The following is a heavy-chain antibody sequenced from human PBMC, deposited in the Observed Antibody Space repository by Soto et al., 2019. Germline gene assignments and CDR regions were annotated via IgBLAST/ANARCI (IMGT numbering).Heavy chain of an antibody. CDR2: INHSGST. CDR1: GGSFSGYY. V-gene: IGHV4-34*01. J-gene: IGHJ4*02. D-gene: IGHD3-3*01. Sequence: QVQLQQWGAGLLKPSETLSLTCAVYGGSFSGYYWSWIRQPPGKGLEWSGEINHSGSTNYNPSLKSRVTISVDTSKNQFSLKLSSVTAADTAVYYCARIRRYDFWSGYYYFDYWGQGTLVTVSS. CDR3: ARIRRYDFWSGYYYFDY.